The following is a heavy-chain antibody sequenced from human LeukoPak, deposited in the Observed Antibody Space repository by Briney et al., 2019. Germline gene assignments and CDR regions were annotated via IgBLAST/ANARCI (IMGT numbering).Heavy chain of an antibody. Sequence: SETLSLTCTVSGGSISSYYWSWIRQPPGKGLEWIGYIYYSGSTNYNPSLKSRVTISVDTSKNQFSLKLSSVAAADTAVYYCARVAGYMIEDYFDYWGQGILVTVSS. V-gene: IGHV4-59*01. CDR1: GGSISSYY. J-gene: IGHJ4*02. CDR2: IYYSGST. CDR3: ARVAGYMIEDYFDY. D-gene: IGHD3-22*01.